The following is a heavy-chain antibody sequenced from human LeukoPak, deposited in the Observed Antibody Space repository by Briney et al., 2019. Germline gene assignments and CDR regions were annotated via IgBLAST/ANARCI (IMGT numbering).Heavy chain of an antibody. CDR1: GGSFSTYY. J-gene: IGHJ5*02. D-gene: IGHD2-21*01. Sequence: SETLSLTCTVSGGSFSTYYWSWIRQPAGKGLEWIGHIYTSGTTNYNPSLKSRVTMSIDTSKNQFSLKLSSVTAADTAVYYCARAPQRSYQHNWFDPWGQGTLVTVSS. CDR2: IYTSGTT. V-gene: IGHV4-4*07. CDR3: ARAPQRSYQHNWFDP.